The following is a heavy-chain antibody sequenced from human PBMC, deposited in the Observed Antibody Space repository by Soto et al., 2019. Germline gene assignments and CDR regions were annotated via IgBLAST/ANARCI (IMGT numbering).Heavy chain of an antibody. CDR3: ARGQRFSDWFDP. D-gene: IGHD3-3*01. V-gene: IGHV4-38-2*01. CDR2: MYHSGIT. J-gene: IGHJ5*02. Sequence: SETLSLTCAVSGYSIRSGYFWGWIRQPPGKGLEWIGSMYHSGITYYNLSLKSRVTISLDTSMNYFSLRLSSVTAADTAVYYCARGQRFSDWFDPWGQGTLVTVSS. CDR1: GYSIRSGYF.